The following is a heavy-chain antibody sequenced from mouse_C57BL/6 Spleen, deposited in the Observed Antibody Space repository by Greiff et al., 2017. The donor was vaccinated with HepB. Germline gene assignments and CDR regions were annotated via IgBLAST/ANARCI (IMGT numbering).Heavy chain of an antibody. V-gene: IGHV14-2*01. D-gene: IGHD2-3*01. CDR1: GFNIKDYY. Sequence: VQLQQSGAELVKPGASVKLSCTASGFNIKDYYMHWVKQRTEQGLEWIGRIDPEDGETKYAPKFQGKATITADTSSNTAYLKLSSLTSEDTAVYYCARSYDGYYDWYFDVWGTGTTVTVSS. CDR3: ARSYDGYYDWYFDV. CDR2: IDPEDGET. J-gene: IGHJ1*03.